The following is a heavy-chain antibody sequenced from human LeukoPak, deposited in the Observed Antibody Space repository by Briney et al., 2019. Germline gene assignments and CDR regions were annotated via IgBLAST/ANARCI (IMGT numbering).Heavy chain of an antibody. CDR2: INPNSGGT. CDR3: ARYGSQVVAANWFDP. Sequence: ASVKVSCKASGYTFTGYYMHWVRQAPGQGLEWMGWINPNSGGTNYAQKFQGRVTMTRDTSISTAYMELSRLRSDDTAVYYCARYGSQVVAANWFDPWGQGTLVTVSS. CDR1: GYTFTGYY. D-gene: IGHD2-15*01. V-gene: IGHV1-2*02. J-gene: IGHJ5*02.